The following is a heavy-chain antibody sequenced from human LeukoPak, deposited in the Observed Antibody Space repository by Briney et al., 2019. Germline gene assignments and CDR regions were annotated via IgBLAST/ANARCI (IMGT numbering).Heavy chain of an antibody. D-gene: IGHD1-26*01. CDR1: GGSISSSSYY. CDR3: ARSSGSYSRYLNFDY. V-gene: IGHV4-39*07. Sequence: SETLSLTCTVSGGSISSSSYYWGWIRQPPGKGLEWIGSIYYSGSTYYNPSLKSRVTISVDTSKNQFSLKLSSVTAADTAVYYCARSSGSYSRYLNFDYWGQGTLVTVSS. CDR2: IYYSGST. J-gene: IGHJ4*02.